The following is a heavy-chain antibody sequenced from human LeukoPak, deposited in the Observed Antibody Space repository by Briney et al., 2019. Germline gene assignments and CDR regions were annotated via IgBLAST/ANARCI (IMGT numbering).Heavy chain of an antibody. V-gene: IGHV5-51*01. D-gene: IGHD1-26*01. CDR3: ARHDKVVSGSYYDYYYYMDV. Sequence: HGESLKISCKGSGYSFTSYWIGWVRQMPGKGLEWMGIIYPGDSDTRYSPSFQGQVTISANKSISTAYLQWSSLKASDTAMYYCARHDKVVSGSYYDYYYYMDVWGKGTTVTVS. J-gene: IGHJ6*03. CDR1: GYSFTSYW. CDR2: IYPGDSDT.